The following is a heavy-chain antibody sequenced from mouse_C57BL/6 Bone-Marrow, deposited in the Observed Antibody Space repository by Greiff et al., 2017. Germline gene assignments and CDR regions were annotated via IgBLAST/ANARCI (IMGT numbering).Heavy chain of an antibody. J-gene: IGHJ3*01. D-gene: IGHD3-2*02. Sequence: DVMLVESGGGLVKPGGSLKLSCAASGFTFSDYGMHWVRQAPEKGLEWVAYISSGSSTIYYADTVKGRFTISRDNAKNTLFLQMTSLRSEDTAMYYCARGGRLPFAYWGQGTLVTVSA. V-gene: IGHV5-17*01. CDR3: ARGGRLPFAY. CDR2: ISSGSSTI. CDR1: GFTFSDYG.